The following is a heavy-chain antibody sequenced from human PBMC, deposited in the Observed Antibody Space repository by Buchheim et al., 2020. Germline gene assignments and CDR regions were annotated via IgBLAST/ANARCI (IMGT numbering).Heavy chain of an antibody. J-gene: IGHJ4*02. V-gene: IGHV3-23*01. CDR1: GFTFTNYA. CDR2: ISGSATST. Sequence: EVQLLESGGGLVQPGGSLRLSCTASGFTFTNYAMTWVRQAPGKGLEWVSTISGSATSTDYADSVRGRFTISRDRSTNTVYLQMNSLRAEDTAVYYCAKGVDNWNVGKNPDYWGQGTL. CDR3: AKGVDNWNVGKNPDY. D-gene: IGHD1-1*01.